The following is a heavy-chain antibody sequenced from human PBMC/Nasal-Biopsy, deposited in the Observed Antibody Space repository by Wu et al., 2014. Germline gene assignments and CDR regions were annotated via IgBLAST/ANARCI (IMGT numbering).Heavy chain of an antibody. CDR1: GDSINSATYS. D-gene: IGHD6-19*01. J-gene: IGHJ4*02. CDR3: ARRGSTGWYQRPFDT. CDR2: IYYNGRT. Sequence: TLSLTCSVSGDSINSATYSWDWIRQPPGKGLEWIGKIYYNGRTYVNPSLESRVHMSVDTSKSQFSLELRSVTATDAAVYYCARRGSTGWYQRPFDTWGRGTLVTVS. V-gene: IGHV4-39*01.